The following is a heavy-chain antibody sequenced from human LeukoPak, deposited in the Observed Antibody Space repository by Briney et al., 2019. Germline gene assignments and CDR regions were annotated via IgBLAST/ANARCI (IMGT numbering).Heavy chain of an antibody. CDR2: VYSGGST. J-gene: IGHJ4*02. V-gene: IGHV3-66*01. CDR1: GSTVSSNY. CDR3: ARDYYDSSGYYPYYFDY. Sequence: PGGSLRLSCAASGSTVSSNYMSWVRQAPGKGLEWVSVVYSGGSTYYADSVKGRLTISRDNSKNTLYLQMNSLRAEDTAVYYCARDYYDSSGYYPYYFDYWGQGTLVTVSS. D-gene: IGHD3-22*01.